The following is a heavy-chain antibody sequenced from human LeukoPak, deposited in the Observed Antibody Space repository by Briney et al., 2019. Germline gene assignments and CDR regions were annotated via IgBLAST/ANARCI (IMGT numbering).Heavy chain of an antibody. Sequence: GASVKVSCKASGYTFTSYDINWVRQATGQGLEWMGWMNPNSGNTGYAQKFQGRVTMTRNTSISTAYMELSSLRSEDTAVYYCARGPYYYDSSDPQNWFDPWGQGTLVTVSS. V-gene: IGHV1-8*01. D-gene: IGHD3-22*01. CDR1: GYTFTSYD. J-gene: IGHJ5*02. CDR3: ARGPYYYDSSDPQNWFDP. CDR2: MNPNSGNT.